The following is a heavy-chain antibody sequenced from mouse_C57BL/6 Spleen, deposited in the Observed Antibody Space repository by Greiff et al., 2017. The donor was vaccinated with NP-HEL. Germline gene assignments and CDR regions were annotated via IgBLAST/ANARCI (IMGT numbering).Heavy chain of an antibody. CDR3: ARWKDTTVVSDY. CDR2: INPYNGGT. J-gene: IGHJ2*01. Sequence: EVQLQESGPVLVKPGASVKMSCKASGYTFTDYYMNWVKQSHGKSLEWIGVINPYNGGTSYNQKFKGKATLTVDKSSSTAYMELNSLTSEDSAVYYCARWKDTTVVSDYWGQGTTLTVSS. V-gene: IGHV1-19*01. D-gene: IGHD1-1*01. CDR1: GYTFTDYY.